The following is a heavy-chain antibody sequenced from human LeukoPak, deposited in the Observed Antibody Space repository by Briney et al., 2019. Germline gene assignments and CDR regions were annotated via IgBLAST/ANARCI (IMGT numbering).Heavy chain of an antibody. CDR2: IIPILGIA. Sequence: ASVKVSCKASGGTFSSYAISWVRQAPGQGLEWMGRIIPILGIANYAQKFQGRVTITADKSTSTAYMELSSLRSEDTAVYYCARVVDDSRSDYFDYWGPGTLVTVSS. J-gene: IGHJ4*02. V-gene: IGHV1-69*04. D-gene: IGHD3-22*01. CDR1: GGTFSSYA. CDR3: ARVVDDSRSDYFDY.